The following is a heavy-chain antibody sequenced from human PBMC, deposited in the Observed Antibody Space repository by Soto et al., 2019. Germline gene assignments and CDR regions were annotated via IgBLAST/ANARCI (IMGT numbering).Heavy chain of an antibody. Sequence: GASVKVSCKASGYTFTSYAMHWVRQAPGQRLEWMGWINADNGNTNYAQKLQGRVTMTTDTSASTAYMELRSLRSDDTAVYYCARAYYYYGMDVWGQGTTVTVS. CDR3: ARAYYYYGMDV. V-gene: IGHV1-3*01. J-gene: IGHJ6*02. CDR2: INADNGNT. CDR1: GYTFTSYA.